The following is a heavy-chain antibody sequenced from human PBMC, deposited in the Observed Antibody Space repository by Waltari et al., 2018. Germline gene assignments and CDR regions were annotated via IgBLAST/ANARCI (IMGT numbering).Heavy chain of an antibody. CDR1: GFHFSSFW. J-gene: IGHJ4*02. CDR2: IKNDGSDS. CDR3: AKDLHWGQSDY. V-gene: IGHV3-74*01. Sequence: EVQLVESGGGLVQPGGSLRLTCAASGFHFSSFWMPWVRQVPGEGLGWVGRIKNDGSDSGYADSVKGRFTISRDNAKNTLYLEMNSLRVEDTAVYYCAKDLHWGQSDYWGQGTLVTVSS. D-gene: IGHD3-16*01.